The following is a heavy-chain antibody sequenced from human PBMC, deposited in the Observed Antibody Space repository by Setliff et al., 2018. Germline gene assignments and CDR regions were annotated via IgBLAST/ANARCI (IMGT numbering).Heavy chain of an antibody. Sequence: SETQSLTCTVSGGSISSSSYYWGWIRQPPGKGLEWIGSIYYSGSTYYNPSLKSRVTISVDTSKNQFSLKLSSVTAADTAVYYCAKGGGRYHSDSWGQGILVTVSS. CDR1: GGSISSSSYY. CDR3: AKGGGRYHSDS. V-gene: IGHV4-39*07. CDR2: IYYSGST. D-gene: IGHD1-1*01. J-gene: IGHJ4*02.